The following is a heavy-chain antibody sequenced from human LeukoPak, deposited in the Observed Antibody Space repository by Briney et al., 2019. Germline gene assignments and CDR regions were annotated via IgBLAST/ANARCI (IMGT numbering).Heavy chain of an antibody. CDR2: IYGSGGSE. CDR3: AKDRLPDGVWSIDY. D-gene: IGHD2-8*02. J-gene: IGHJ4*02. CDR1: RFTFSKFT. Sequence: GGSPRLSPAASRFTFSKFTMNWVRQAPGKGLEWVSAIYGSGGSEYADSVKGRFTISRDNSKNTVYLQMNSLSAEDTPVYYCAKDRLPDGVWSIDYSGQRTLVTVSS. V-gene: IGHV3-23*01.